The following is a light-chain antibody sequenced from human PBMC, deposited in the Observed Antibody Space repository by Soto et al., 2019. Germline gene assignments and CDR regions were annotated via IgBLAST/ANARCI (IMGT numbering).Light chain of an antibody. J-gene: IGKJ3*01. CDR2: GAS. CDR1: QVISSF. CDR3: QQLNSFPIP. V-gene: IGKV1-9*01. Sequence: IQLTQSPSSLSASVGDRVTITCRASQVISSFLAWYQQKPGKAPKLLIYGASTLQSGVPSRFSGSGSGTDFTLTIGSLQPEDFATYYCQQLNSFPIPFGPGTKVDIK.